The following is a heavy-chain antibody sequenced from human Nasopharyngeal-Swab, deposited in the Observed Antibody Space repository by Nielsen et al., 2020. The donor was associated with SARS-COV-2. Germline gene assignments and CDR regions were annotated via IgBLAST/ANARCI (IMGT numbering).Heavy chain of an antibody. D-gene: IGHD3-16*01. CDR1: GGSISSGGYY. Sequence: TLSLTCTVSGGSISSGGYYWSWIRQHPGKGLEWIGYIYYSGSTYYNPSLKSRVTISVDTSKNQFSLKLSSVTAADTAVYYCATQRGRYYFDYWGQGTLVTVSS. V-gene: IGHV4-31*03. J-gene: IGHJ4*02. CDR2: IYYSGST. CDR3: ATQRGRYYFDY.